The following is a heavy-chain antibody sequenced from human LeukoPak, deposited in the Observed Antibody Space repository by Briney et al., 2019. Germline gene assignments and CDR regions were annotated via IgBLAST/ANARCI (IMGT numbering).Heavy chain of an antibody. CDR2: INHSGST. D-gene: IGHD6-19*01. Sequence: PSETLSLTCAVYGGSFSGYYWSWIRQPPGKGLEWIGEINHSGSTNYNPSLKSRVTISVDTSKNQFSLKLSSVTAADTAVYYCARGEVAVAGTDFDYWGQGTLVIFSS. CDR1: GGSFSGYY. CDR3: ARGEVAVAGTDFDY. V-gene: IGHV4-34*01. J-gene: IGHJ4*02.